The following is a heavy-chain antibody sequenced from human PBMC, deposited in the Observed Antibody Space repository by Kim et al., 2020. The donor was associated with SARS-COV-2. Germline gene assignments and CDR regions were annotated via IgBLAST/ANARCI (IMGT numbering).Heavy chain of an antibody. CDR1: GGSISSSSYY. CDR3: ARPRRGANWFDP. CDR2: IYYSGST. Sequence: SETLSLTCTVSGGSISSSSYYWGWIRQPPGKGLEWIGSIYYSGSTYYNPSLKSRVTISVDTSKNQFSLKLSSVTAADTAVYYCARPRRGANWFDPWGQGTLVTVSS. D-gene: IGHD1-26*01. J-gene: IGHJ5*02. V-gene: IGHV4-39*07.